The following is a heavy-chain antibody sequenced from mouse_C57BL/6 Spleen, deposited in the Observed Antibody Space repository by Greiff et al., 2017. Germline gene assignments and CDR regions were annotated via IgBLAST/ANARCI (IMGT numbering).Heavy chain of an antibody. J-gene: IGHJ2*01. CDR3: ATAVVAYDFDY. D-gene: IGHD1-1*01. CDR2: IHPSSGST. Sequence: QVQLQQPGAELAKPGASVKLSCKASGYTFTSYWMHWVKQRPGQGLEWIGMIHPSSGSTNYNEKFKSKATLAVDKSSSTAYMQLSSLTSEDSAVYYWATAVVAYDFDYWGQGTTLTVSS. V-gene: IGHV1-64*01. CDR1: GYTFTSYW.